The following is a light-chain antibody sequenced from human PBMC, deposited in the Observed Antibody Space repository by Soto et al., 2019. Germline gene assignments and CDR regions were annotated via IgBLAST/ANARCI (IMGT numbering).Light chain of an antibody. Sequence: DIQMTQSPSSLSASVGDRVTITCRASQGISNYLAWYQQKPGKVPKLLIYAASTLQSGVPSRFSGSGSGKDFTLTISSLQPGDVATYYCQKYNSAPFGQGTKVEIK. CDR2: AAS. J-gene: IGKJ1*01. V-gene: IGKV1-27*01. CDR3: QKYNSAP. CDR1: QGISNY.